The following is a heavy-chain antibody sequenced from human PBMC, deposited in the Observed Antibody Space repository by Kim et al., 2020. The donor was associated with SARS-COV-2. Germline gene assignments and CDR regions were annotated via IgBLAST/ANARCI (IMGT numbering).Heavy chain of an antibody. V-gene: IGHV3-7*01. J-gene: IGHJ5*02. CDR1: GFTFSSYW. CDR2: IKQDGSEK. D-gene: IGHD5-18*01. CDR3: ARSLGYSYGFGLSWFDP. Sequence: GGSLRLSCAASGFTFSSYWMSWVRQAPGKGLEWVANIKQDGSEKYYVDSVKGRFTISRDNAKNSLYLQMNSLRAEDTAVYYCARSLGYSYGFGLSWFDPWGQGTLVTVSS.